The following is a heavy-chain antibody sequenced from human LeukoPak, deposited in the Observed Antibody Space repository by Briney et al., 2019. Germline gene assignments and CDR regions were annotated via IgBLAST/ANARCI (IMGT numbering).Heavy chain of an antibody. V-gene: IGHV4-39*01. J-gene: IGHJ4*02. D-gene: IGHD3-3*01. CDR3: ASLYDSWRGFDY. Sequence: SETLSLTCTVSGGSISSSSYYWGWIRQPPGKGLEWIGSIYYSGSTYYNPSLKSRVTISVDTSKNQFSLKLSSVTAADTAVYYCASLYDSWRGFDYWGQGTLVTVSS. CDR1: GGSISSSSYY. CDR2: IYYSGST.